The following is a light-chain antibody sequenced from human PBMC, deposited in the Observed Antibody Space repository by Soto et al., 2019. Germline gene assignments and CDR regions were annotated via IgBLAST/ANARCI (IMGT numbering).Light chain of an antibody. J-gene: IGKJ5*01. Sequence: DIQMTQSPSTLSASVGDRVTITCQASQNINNYLNWYQQKPGRAPKLLIYDASNLEAGVPSRFRGSGCGTDFTFTISRLQPEDIATYYCQQYENLRTFGQGTRLDIK. CDR3: QQYENLRT. CDR1: QNINNY. V-gene: IGKV1-33*01. CDR2: DAS.